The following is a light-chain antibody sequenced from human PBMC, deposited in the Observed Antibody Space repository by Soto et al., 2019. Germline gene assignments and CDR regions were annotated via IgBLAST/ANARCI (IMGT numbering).Light chain of an antibody. CDR3: QHYYSYPRT. CDR1: QGISSY. V-gene: IGKV1-8*01. CDR2: AAS. Sequence: AIRMTQSPSSLSASTGDRVTITCRASQGISSYLAWYQQKPGKAPKLLIYAASTLQSGVPSRFSGSGSGTDFTLTISGLQSEDFATYYCQHYYSYPRTFGQGTKVEIK. J-gene: IGKJ1*01.